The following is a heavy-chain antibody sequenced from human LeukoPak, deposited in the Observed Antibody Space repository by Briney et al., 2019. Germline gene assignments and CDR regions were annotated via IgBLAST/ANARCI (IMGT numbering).Heavy chain of an antibody. Sequence: GGSLRLSCAASGFTFTDYYMSWIRQAPGKGLEWISYISPTGSRIYYTDSVKGRFTISRDNAKKSLILQMNSLRADDTALYYCARDYAGDTSGLVLDYWGQGTLVTVSS. CDR3: ARDYAGDTSGLVLDY. V-gene: IGHV3-11*01. D-gene: IGHD3-22*01. CDR2: ISPTGSRI. J-gene: IGHJ4*02. CDR1: GFTFTDYY.